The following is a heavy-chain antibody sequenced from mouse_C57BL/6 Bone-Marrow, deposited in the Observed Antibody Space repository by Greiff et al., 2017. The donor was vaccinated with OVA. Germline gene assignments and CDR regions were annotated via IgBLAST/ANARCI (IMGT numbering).Heavy chain of an antibody. V-gene: IGHV1-72*01. Sequence: QVHVKQPGAELVKPGASVKLSCKASGYTFTSYWMHWVKQRPGRGLEWIGRIDPNSGGTKYNEKFKSKATLTVDKPSSTAYMQLSSLTSEDSAVYYCARVGGLVRGYFDVWGTGTTVTVSS. D-gene: IGHD2-10*02. CDR2: IDPNSGGT. CDR3: ARVGGLVRGYFDV. J-gene: IGHJ1*03. CDR1: GYTFTSYW.